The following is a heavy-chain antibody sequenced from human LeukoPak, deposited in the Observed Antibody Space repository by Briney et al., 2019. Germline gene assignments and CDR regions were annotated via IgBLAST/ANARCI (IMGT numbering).Heavy chain of an antibody. D-gene: IGHD2-15*01. V-gene: IGHV3-74*01. Sequence: GGSLRLSCAASGFTFSNYWMHWVRQAPGEGLVWVSRINSDGSSTSYADSVKGRFTISRDNAKNTLYLQLNSLRAEDTAVYYCARGGFCSGGSCPVDYYYYMDVWGKGTTVTVSS. J-gene: IGHJ6*03. CDR1: GFTFSNYW. CDR3: ARGGFCSGGSCPVDYYYYMDV. CDR2: INSDGSST.